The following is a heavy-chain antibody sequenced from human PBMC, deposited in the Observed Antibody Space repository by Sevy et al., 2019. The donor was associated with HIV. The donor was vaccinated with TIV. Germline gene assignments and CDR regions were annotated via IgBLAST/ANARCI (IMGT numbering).Heavy chain of an antibody. CDR3: ARGGTASFDY. J-gene: IGHJ4*02. CDR1: GLTLSCCW. Sequence: GGSLRLSCAASGLTLSCCWMHWVRQAPGKGLVWVSRINNDGSTTTHADSVRGRFTISRDNAKNTRYLEMNRLRAEDTAVYYCARGGTASFDYWGQGTLVTVAS. V-gene: IGHV3-74*03. D-gene: IGHD1-1*01. CDR2: INNDGSTT.